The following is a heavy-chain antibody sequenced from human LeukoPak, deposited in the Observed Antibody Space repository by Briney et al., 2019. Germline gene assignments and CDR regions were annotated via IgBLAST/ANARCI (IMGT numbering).Heavy chain of an antibody. Sequence: GASVKVSCKASGYTFTTYAMNWVRQAPGQGLEWMGWINTNTGNPTYAQGFTGRFVFSLDTSVSTAYLQISGLKAEDTAVYYCARAPDVVATSLSDYWGQGTLVTVSS. CDR3: ARAPDVVATSLSDY. V-gene: IGHV7-4-1*02. D-gene: IGHD5-12*01. J-gene: IGHJ4*02. CDR1: GYTFTTYA. CDR2: INTNTGNP.